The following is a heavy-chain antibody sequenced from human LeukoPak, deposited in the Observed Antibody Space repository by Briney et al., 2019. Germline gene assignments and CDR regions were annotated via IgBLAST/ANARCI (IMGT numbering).Heavy chain of an antibody. Sequence: PGGSLRLSCAASGFTVSSNYMSWVRQAPGKGLEWVSYISSSSSTIYYADSVKGRFTISRDNSKNTLYLQMNSLRAEDTAVYYCARDRRTGSLDYYYYYGMDVWGQGTTVTVSS. CDR2: ISSSSSTI. CDR1: GFTVSSNY. CDR3: ARDRRTGSLDYYYYYGMDV. V-gene: IGHV3-48*01. D-gene: IGHD3/OR15-3a*01. J-gene: IGHJ6*02.